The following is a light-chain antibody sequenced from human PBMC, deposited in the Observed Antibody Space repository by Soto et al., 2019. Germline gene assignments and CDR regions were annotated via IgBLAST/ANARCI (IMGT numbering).Light chain of an antibody. CDR2: EVT. J-gene: IGLJ1*01. CDR3: CSYVSSKTYV. V-gene: IGLV2-14*01. Sequence: QSVLTQPASVSGSPGQSITISCTGTRSDVGGYDFVSWYQQHPGKAPRVVLYEVTNRPSGVSDRFSGSKSGNTASLNISGLQAEDEDDYYCCSYVSSKTYVFGTGTKLTVL. CDR1: RSDVGGYDF.